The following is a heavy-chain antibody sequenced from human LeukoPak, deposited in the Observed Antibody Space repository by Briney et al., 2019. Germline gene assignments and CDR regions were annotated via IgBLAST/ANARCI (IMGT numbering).Heavy chain of an antibody. V-gene: IGHV3-7*01. CDR1: GFTFSSYW. J-gene: IGHJ4*02. CDR3: AKAVAEEYYFDY. Sequence: GGSLRLSCAASGFTFSSYWMSWVRQAPGKGLEGVANIKQDGSEKYYVDSVKGRFTISRDNAKNSLYLQMNSLRAEDTAVYYCAKAVAEEYYFDYWGQGTLVTVSS. CDR2: IKQDGSEK. D-gene: IGHD6-19*01.